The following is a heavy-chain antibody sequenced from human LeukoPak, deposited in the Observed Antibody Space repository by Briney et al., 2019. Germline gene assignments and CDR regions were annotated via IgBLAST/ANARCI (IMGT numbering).Heavy chain of an antibody. V-gene: IGHV5-51*01. CDR1: GYSFTTYW. CDR3: ARTYCGGDCYYTYFDY. D-gene: IGHD2-21*02. CDR2: IYPGDSDT. J-gene: IGHJ4*02. Sequence: GESLKISFKGSGYSFTTYWIAWVRQMPGEGLEWIGIIYPGDSDTRYSPSFQGQVTISADKSINTAYLQWSSLKASDTAMYYCARTYCGGDCYYTYFDYWGQGTLVTVSS.